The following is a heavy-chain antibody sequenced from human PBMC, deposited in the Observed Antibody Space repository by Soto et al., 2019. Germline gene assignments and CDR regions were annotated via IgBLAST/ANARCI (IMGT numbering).Heavy chain of an antibody. V-gene: IGHV1-46*01. CDR2: INPSGGST. D-gene: IGHD6-13*01. CDR1: GYTFTSSD. J-gene: IGHJ4*02. Sequence: GASVKVSCKASGYTFTSSDMHWVRQAPGQGLEWMGIINPSGGSTSYAQKFKGRVTMTRDTSTTTVYMELSSLRSEDTAVYYCARDYSSSPSGYFDYWGQGTLVTVSS. CDR3: ARDYSSSPSGYFDY.